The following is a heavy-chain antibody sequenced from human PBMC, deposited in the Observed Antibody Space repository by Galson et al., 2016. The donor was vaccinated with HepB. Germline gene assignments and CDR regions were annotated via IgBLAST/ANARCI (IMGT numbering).Heavy chain of an antibody. CDR3: AKGLGSLEWLIYGMDV. Sequence: SLRLSCAASGLTFSAYGMHWVRQAPGKGLEWLAIISYDGSVKYSADSVKGRFTISRDNAKNTVYLQMNSLRPEDTAVYYCAKGLGSLEWLIYGMDVWGPGTTVTVSS. D-gene: IGHD3-3*01. V-gene: IGHV3-30*18. CDR2: ISYDGSVK. J-gene: IGHJ6*02. CDR1: GLTFSAYG.